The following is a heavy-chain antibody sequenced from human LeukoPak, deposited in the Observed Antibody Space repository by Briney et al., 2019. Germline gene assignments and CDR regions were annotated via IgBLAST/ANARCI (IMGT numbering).Heavy chain of an antibody. CDR1: GFTFDDYA. V-gene: IGHV3-9*01. D-gene: IGHD3-22*01. J-gene: IGHJ4*02. CDR2: ISWNSGNI. CDR3: AKGGSGYYSHLDY. Sequence: GRSLRLSCAASGFTFDDYAMHWVRQAPGKGLEWVSGISWNSGNIGYADSVKGRFTISRDNARNSLYLQMNSLRAEDTALYYCAKGGSGYYSHLDYWGQGTLVTVSS.